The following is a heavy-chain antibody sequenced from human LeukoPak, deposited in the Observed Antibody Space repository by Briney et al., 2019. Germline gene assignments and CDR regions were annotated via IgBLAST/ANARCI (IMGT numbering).Heavy chain of an antibody. V-gene: IGHV4-34*01. J-gene: IGHJ3*02. Sequence: SETLSLTCAVYGGSFRGYYWSWIRQPPGKGLEWIGEINHSGSTNYNPSLKSRVTISVDTSKNQFSLKLSSVTAADTAVYYCARGDYGQAFDIWGQGTMVTVSS. CDR2: INHSGST. D-gene: IGHD4-17*01. CDR3: ARGDYGQAFDI. CDR1: GGSFRGYY.